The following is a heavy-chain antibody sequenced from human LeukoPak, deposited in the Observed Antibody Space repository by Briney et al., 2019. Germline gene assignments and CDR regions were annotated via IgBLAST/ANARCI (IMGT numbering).Heavy chain of an antibody. Sequence: GESLKISCKGSGYSFTSYWIGWVRQLPGRGLEWMGIIYPGDSDTRYSPSFQGQVTISADKSISTAYLQWSSLKASDTAMYYCARFLAAAGPDYWGQGTLVTVSS. V-gene: IGHV5-51*01. D-gene: IGHD6-13*01. CDR3: ARFLAAAGPDY. J-gene: IGHJ4*02. CDR1: GYSFTSYW. CDR2: IYPGDSDT.